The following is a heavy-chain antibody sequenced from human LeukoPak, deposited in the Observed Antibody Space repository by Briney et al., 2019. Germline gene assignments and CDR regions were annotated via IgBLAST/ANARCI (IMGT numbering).Heavy chain of an antibody. D-gene: IGHD3-9*01. Sequence: SVKVSCKASGGTFSSYAISWVRQAPGQGLEWMGGIIPIFGTANYAQKFQGRVTITADESTSTAYMELSSLRSEDTAVYYCAREGGRLTGYLPYNWFDPWGQGTLVTVSS. CDR1: GGTFSSYA. V-gene: IGHV1-69*13. CDR3: AREGGRLTGYLPYNWFDP. CDR2: IIPIFGTA. J-gene: IGHJ5*02.